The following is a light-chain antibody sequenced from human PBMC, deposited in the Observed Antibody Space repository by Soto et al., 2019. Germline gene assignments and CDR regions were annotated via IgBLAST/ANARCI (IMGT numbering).Light chain of an antibody. CDR3: SSYTSRSIVV. V-gene: IGLV2-14*01. CDR1: SSDVGGYNY. CDR2: EVS. Sequence: QSALTQPASVSGSPGQSITISCTGTSSDVGGYNYVSWYQQHPGKAPKLGIHEVSYRPSGVSDRFSGSKSGNTASLTISGLRAEDEADYYCSSYTSRSIVVFGGGTKLTVL. J-gene: IGLJ2*01.